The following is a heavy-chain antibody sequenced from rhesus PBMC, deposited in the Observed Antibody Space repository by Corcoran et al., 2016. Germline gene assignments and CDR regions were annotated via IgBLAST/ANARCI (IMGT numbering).Heavy chain of an antibody. J-gene: IGHJ5-1*01. CDR3: ARVGSNNRFDV. Sequence: QVKLQQWGEGLVKPSEPLSLTCAVYGGSISGYYSWSWIRQPAGKGLEWVGSTYGNSASTNYNPSLKNRVTISKDTSKNQFSLKLSSVTAADTAVYYCARVGSNNRFDVWGPGVLVTVSS. CDR1: GGSISGYYS. D-gene: IGHD3-3*01. CDR2: TYGNSAST. V-gene: IGHV4-73*01.